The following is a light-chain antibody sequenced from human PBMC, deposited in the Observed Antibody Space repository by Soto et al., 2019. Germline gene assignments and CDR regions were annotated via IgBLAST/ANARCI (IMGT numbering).Light chain of an antibody. V-gene: IGKV1-9*01. J-gene: IGKJ5*01. CDR2: AAS. CDR1: QDIAIY. Sequence: QLTQSPSSLSASVGDRVTITCRASQDIAIYLAWYQQKPGEAPKLLIYAASTLHGGVPSRFSGSGSGTDFALTITSLQAEDFATYYCQQYYSFPRAFGQGTRLEIK. CDR3: QQYYSFPRA.